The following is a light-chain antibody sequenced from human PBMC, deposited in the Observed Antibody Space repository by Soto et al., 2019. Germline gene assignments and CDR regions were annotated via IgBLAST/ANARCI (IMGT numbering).Light chain of an antibody. CDR3: QQSYSTPYT. J-gene: IGKJ5*01. CDR2: AAS. Sequence: DIQMTQSPSSLSASVGDRVTITCRASQSSSNFLNWYQQKPGKAPKLLIYAASRLQSGVPSRFSGSGSGTDFTLTISSLQPEDFATYYCQQSYSTPYTFGQGTRLEIK. CDR1: QSSSNF. V-gene: IGKV1-39*01.